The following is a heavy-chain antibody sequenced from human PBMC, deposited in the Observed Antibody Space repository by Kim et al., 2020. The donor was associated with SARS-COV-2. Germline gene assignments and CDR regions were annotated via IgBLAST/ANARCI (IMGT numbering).Heavy chain of an antibody. CDR3: ASTPWDTIRGAFDI. D-gene: IGHD1-26*01. J-gene: IGHJ3*02. CDR1: GFTVSSNY. CDR2: IYSGGST. Sequence: GGSLRLSCAASGFTVSSNYMSWVRQAPGKGLEWVSVIYSGGSTYYADSVKGRFTISRDNSKNTLYLQMNSLRADDTAVYYCASTPWDTIRGAFDIWGQGTMVTVSS. V-gene: IGHV3-53*01.